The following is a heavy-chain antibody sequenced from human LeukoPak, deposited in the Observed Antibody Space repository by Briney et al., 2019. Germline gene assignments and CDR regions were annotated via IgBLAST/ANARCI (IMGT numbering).Heavy chain of an antibody. J-gene: IGHJ5*02. CDR2: IKSNIDGGTT. CDR3: TRGYCSGGGCSGFHNWFDP. CDR1: GLTLYNVW. Sequence: PGGSLRLSCAASGLTLYNVWMSWVRQAPGKGLGWVGRIKSNIDGGTTDYAAPVNGRFSISRDDSKNTLYLQMNGLKTEDTAIYYCTRGYCSGGGCSGFHNWFDPWGQGTLVTVSS. D-gene: IGHD2-15*01. V-gene: IGHV3-15*01.